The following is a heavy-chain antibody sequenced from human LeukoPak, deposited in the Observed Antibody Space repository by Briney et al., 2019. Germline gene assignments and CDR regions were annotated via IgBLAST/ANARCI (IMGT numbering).Heavy chain of an antibody. J-gene: IGHJ3*02. CDR2: INHSGST. V-gene: IGHV4-34*01. D-gene: IGHD6-6*01. Sequence: PSETLSLTCAVYGGSFSGYYWSWIRQPPGKGLEWIGEINHSGSTNYNPSLKSRVTISVDTSKNQFSLKLSSVTAADTAVYYCASFEYSSSSRGAFDIWGQGTMVTVSS. CDR1: GGSFSGYY. CDR3: ASFEYSSSSRGAFDI.